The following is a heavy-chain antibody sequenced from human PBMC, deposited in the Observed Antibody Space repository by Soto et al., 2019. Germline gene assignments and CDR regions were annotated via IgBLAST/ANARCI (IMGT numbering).Heavy chain of an antibody. V-gene: IGHV3-9*01. CDR1: GFTFDDYA. D-gene: IGHD4-17*01. J-gene: IGHJ4*02. CDR3: AKDISLDYGVGGGYFDY. CDR2: ISWNSGSI. Sequence: GGSLRLSCAASGFTFDDYAMHWVRQAPGKGLEWVSGISWNSGSIGYADSVKGRFTISRDNAKNSLYLQMNSLRAEDTALYYCAKDISLDYGVGGGYFDYWGQGTRVTVSS.